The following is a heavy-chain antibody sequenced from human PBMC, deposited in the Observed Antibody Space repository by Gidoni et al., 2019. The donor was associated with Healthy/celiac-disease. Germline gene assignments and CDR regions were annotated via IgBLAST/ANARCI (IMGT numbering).Heavy chain of an antibody. CDR3: ARDLRRLILIERVSVVPASYGMDV. Sequence: QLQLQESGPGLVKPSETLSLTCTVSGGSISSSSYYWGWIRQPPGKGLEWIGSIYYSGSTYYNPSLKSRVTISVDTSKNQFSLKLSSVTAADTAVYYCARDLRRLILIERVSVVPASYGMDVWGQGTTVTVSS. CDR1: GGSISSSSYY. V-gene: IGHV4-39*07. CDR2: IYYSGST. D-gene: IGHD2-2*01. J-gene: IGHJ6*02.